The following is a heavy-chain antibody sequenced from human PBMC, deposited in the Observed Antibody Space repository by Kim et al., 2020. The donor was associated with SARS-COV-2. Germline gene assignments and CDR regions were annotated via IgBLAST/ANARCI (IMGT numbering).Heavy chain of an antibody. CDR3: ARDQSPLDDFWSGYYYYGMDV. D-gene: IGHD3-3*01. Sequence: GGSLRLSCAASGFTFSSYSMNWVRQAPGKGLEWVSSISSSTSYIYYADSVKGRFTISRDNAKNSLYLQMNSLRAEDTAVYYCARDQSPLDDFWSGYYYYGMDVWGQGTTVTVSS. J-gene: IGHJ6*02. CDR2: ISSSTSYI. CDR1: GFTFSSYS. V-gene: IGHV3-21*01.